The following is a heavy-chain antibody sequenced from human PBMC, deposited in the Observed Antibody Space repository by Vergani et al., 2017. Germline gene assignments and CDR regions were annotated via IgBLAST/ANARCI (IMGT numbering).Heavy chain of an antibody. J-gene: IGHJ3*02. CDR1: GFSLSNARMG. V-gene: IGHV2-26*01. Sequence: VTLKESGPVLVKPTETLTLPCTVSGFSLSNARMGVSWIRQPPGKALEWLAHIFSNDEKSYSTSLKSRLTISKDTSKSQVVLTMTNMYPVDTATYYCARMGQYCSSTSCRMGAVDIWGQGTMVTVSS. CDR3: ARMGQYCSSTSCRMGAVDI. D-gene: IGHD2-2*01. CDR2: IFSNDEK.